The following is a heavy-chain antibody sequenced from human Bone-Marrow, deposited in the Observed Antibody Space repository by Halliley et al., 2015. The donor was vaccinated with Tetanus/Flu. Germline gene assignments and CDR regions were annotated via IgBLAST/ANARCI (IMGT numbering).Heavy chain of an antibody. J-gene: IGHJ6*02. D-gene: IGHD6-19*01. Sequence: LVKPTQTLTLTCTFSGFSLTTSGMSVSWIRQPPGKALEWLALIDWDDNKDYLTSLKTRLSVSRDTSKNQVVLTMTNMDPVDTGTYYCARMTSLRVGGAYWYYGVDVWGQGTTVTVS. V-gene: IGHV2-70*01. CDR2: IDWDDNK. CDR1: GFSLTTSGMS. CDR3: ARMTSLRVGGAYWYYGVDV.